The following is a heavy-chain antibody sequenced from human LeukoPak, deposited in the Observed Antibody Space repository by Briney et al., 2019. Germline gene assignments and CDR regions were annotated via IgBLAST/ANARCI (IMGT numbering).Heavy chain of an antibody. CDR2: ISYDESKK. Sequence: GGSLRLSCAASGISFNTYGMHWVRQAPGKGLEWVALISYDESKKYYADSEKGRFTISRDNSRNTLYLQMNSLRTEDTAMYYCAKNPGRAIAVAGTGMDHWGQGTLVTVSS. J-gene: IGHJ1*01. V-gene: IGHV3-30*18. CDR3: AKNPGRAIAVAGTGMDH. CDR1: GISFNTYG. D-gene: IGHD6-19*01.